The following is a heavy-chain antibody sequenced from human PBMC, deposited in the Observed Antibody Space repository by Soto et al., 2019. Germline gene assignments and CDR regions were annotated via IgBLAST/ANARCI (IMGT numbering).Heavy chain of an antibody. Sequence: ASVKVSCKASGYTFTSYYMHWVRQAPGQGLEWMGIINPSGGSTSYAQKFQGRVTMTRDTSTSTVYMELSSLRSEDTAVYYCARRVAAPLKYYYYGMDVWGQGTTVTVSS. J-gene: IGHJ6*02. CDR2: INPSGGST. CDR1: GYTFTSYY. CDR3: ARRVAAPLKYYYYGMDV. D-gene: IGHD6-13*01. V-gene: IGHV1-46*01.